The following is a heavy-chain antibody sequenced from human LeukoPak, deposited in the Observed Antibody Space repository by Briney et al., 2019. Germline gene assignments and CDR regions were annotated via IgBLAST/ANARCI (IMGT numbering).Heavy chain of an antibody. CDR3: ARDFPYSRDYYGMDV. CDR1: GGSISSYY. CDR2: IYYSGST. V-gene: IGHV4-59*01. D-gene: IGHD5-18*01. J-gene: IGHJ6*02. Sequence: PSETLSLTCTVPGGSISSYYWSWIRQPPGKGLEWIGYIYYSGSTNYNPSLKSRVTISVDTSKNQFSLKLSSVTAADTAVYYCARDFPYSRDYYGMDVWGQGTTVTVSS.